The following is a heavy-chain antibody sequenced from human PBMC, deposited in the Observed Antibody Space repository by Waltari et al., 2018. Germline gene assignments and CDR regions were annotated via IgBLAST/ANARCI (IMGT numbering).Heavy chain of an antibody. CDR2: ISSSSSTI. CDR3: ARVHYYDNSGYAFDI. Sequence: EVQLVESGGGLVQPGGSLRLSCAASGFTFSSYNMNWVRQAPGKGLEWVSYISSSSSTIYYADSVKGRFTISRDNAKNSLYLQMNSLRAEDTAVYYCARVHYYDNSGYAFDIWGQGTMVTVSS. D-gene: IGHD3-22*01. CDR1: GFTFSSYN. J-gene: IGHJ3*02. V-gene: IGHV3-48*04.